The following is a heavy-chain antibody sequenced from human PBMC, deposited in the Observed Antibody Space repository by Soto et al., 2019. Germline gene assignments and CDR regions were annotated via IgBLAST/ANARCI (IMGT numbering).Heavy chain of an antibody. Sequence: QLQLQESGSGLVKPSQTLSLTCAVSGGSISSGGYSWSWIRQPPGKGLEWIGYIYNSGSTYYNPRLKIQVATSVDRSKNQFSLKLSSVTAADTAAYYCGSPHGSEWGAFDIWGQGTMVTVCS. CDR3: GSPHGSEWGAFDI. CDR2: IYNSGST. V-gene: IGHV4-30-2*01. D-gene: IGHD3-10*01. CDR1: GGSISSGGYS. J-gene: IGHJ3*02.